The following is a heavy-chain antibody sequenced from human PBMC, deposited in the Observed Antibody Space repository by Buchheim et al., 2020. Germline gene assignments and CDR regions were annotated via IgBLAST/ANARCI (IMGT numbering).Heavy chain of an antibody. Sequence: QVQLQESGPGLVKPSETLSLTCTVSGGSISSYYWSWIRQPPGKGLEWIGYIYYSGSTNYNPSLKSRVTISVDTSKNQFSLKLSSVTAADTAVYYCARGSNNGNYYYYGMDVWGQGTT. D-gene: IGHD1/OR15-1a*01. CDR2: IYYSGST. CDR3: ARGSNNGNYYYYGMDV. V-gene: IGHV4-59*01. J-gene: IGHJ6*02. CDR1: GGSISSYY.